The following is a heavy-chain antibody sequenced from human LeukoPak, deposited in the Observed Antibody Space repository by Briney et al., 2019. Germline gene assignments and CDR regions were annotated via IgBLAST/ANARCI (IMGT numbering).Heavy chain of an antibody. CDR1: GGSISNYY. J-gene: IGHJ4*02. V-gene: IGHV4-4*07. CDR3: ARTSARGAQFDY. Sequence: SEALSLTCTVSGGSISNYYWSWIRQPAGMGLEWIGRIYASGSTNYNPSLKSRVPMSVDTSNNQFSLNLSSVTAADTAVYYCARTSARGAQFDYWGQGTLVTVSS. D-gene: IGHD3-10*01. CDR2: IYASGST.